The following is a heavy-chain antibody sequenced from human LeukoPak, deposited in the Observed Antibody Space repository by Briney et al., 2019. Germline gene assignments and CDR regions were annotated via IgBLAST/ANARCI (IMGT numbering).Heavy chain of an antibody. CDR1: GFTFSNDA. CDR3: ARVLSACSSTSCYNWFDP. J-gene: IGHJ5*02. D-gene: IGHD2-2*01. CDR2: INVSGGST. Sequence: GGSLRLSCAASGFTFSNDAMNWVRQAPGKGLEWVSAINVSGGSTSYADSVKGRFTISRDNAKNTLYLQMNSLRAEDTAVYYCARVLSACSSTSCYNWFDPWGQGTLVTVSS. V-gene: IGHV3-74*01.